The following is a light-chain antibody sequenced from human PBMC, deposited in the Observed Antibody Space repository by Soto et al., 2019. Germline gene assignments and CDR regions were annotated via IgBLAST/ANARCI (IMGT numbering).Light chain of an antibody. CDR2: SNN. J-gene: IGLJ2*01. CDR3: AAWDDSLNGVV. V-gene: IGLV1-44*01. Sequence: QSVLTKPPSASGTPGQRVTISCSGSSSNIGSNYVYWYQQLPGTAPKLLIYSNNQRPSGVPDRFSGSKSGTSASLAISGLQSEDEADYHCAAWDDSLNGVVFGGGTKLTVL. CDR1: SSNIGSNY.